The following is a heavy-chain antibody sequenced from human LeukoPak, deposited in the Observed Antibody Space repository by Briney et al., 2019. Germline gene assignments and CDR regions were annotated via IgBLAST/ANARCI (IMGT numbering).Heavy chain of an antibody. Sequence: GGSLRLSCAASGFTFSSYSMNWVRQAPGKGLEWVSYISSSSSTIYYADSVKGRFTISRDNAKNSLYLQMNSLRAEDTAVYYCARAGIAVANSFFDYWGQGTLVTVSS. V-gene: IGHV3-48*01. CDR2: ISSSSSTI. D-gene: IGHD6-19*01. J-gene: IGHJ4*02. CDR1: GFTFSSYS. CDR3: ARAGIAVANSFFDY.